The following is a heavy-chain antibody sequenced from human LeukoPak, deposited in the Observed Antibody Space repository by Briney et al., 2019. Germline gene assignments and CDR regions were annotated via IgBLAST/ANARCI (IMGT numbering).Heavy chain of an antibody. V-gene: IGHV3-21*01. CDR3: ASAEESGYDSGLFDY. D-gene: IGHD5-12*01. J-gene: IGHJ4*02. CDR1: GFTYRSDS. Sequence: GGAQRLCGASSGFTYRSDSMDWVREPPRKGLDGVSSISCSSSYIYYAVSVKGLFTISRDNANNSLYLQMNSLRAEDTAVYYCASAEESGYDSGLFDYWGQGTLVTVSS. CDR2: ISCSSSYI.